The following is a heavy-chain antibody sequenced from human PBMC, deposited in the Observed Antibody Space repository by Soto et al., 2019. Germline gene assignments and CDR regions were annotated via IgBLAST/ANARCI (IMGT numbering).Heavy chain of an antibody. CDR2: INAGSGNT. V-gene: IGHV1-3*01. J-gene: IGHJ6*01. CDR3: ARALPMTTVTIPNDYGMDV. D-gene: IGHD4-4*01. Sequence: GASVKVSCKASGYTFTSYAMHWVRQAPGQRLEWMGWINAGSGNTKYSQKFQGRVTITRDTSASTAYMELSSLRSEDTAVYYCARALPMTTVTIPNDYGMDVWGQGTTVTVSS. CDR1: GYTFTSYA.